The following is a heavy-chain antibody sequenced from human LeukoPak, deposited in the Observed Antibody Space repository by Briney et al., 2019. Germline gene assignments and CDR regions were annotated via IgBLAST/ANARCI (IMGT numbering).Heavy chain of an antibody. CDR2: ISSSGSTI. J-gene: IGHJ4*02. CDR3: ASYGSDYDAPFDY. V-gene: IGHV3-48*03. D-gene: IGHD5-12*01. CDR1: GFTFSSYE. Sequence: GGSLRLSCAASGFTFSSYEMNWVRQAPGKGLEWVSYISSSGSTIYYADSVKGRFTISRDNARKSLYLQMNSLRAEDTAVYYCASYGSDYDAPFDYWGQGTLVSVSS.